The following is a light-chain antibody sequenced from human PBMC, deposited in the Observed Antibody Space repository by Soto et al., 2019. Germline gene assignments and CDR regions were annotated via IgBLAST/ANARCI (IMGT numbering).Light chain of an antibody. J-gene: IGKJ5*01. Sequence: ETVLTQSPGTLSLSPGERATLSCRASQSVSNNYLAWYLQKPGQAPRLLIYGASSRATGIPDRFSGSGSGTDFTLTITRLEPEDFAVYYCQQYGNSPSTFGQGTRLEN. CDR2: GAS. V-gene: IGKV3-20*01. CDR3: QQYGNSPST. CDR1: QSVSNNY.